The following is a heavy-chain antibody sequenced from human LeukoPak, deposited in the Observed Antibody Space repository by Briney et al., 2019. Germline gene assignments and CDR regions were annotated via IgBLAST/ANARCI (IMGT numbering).Heavy chain of an antibody. D-gene: IGHD3-10*01. CDR3: ARERGPSHITMVRGVIPHFDY. Sequence: PGGSLRLSCAASGFTVSSNYMSWVHQAPGKGLEWVSVIYSGGSTYYADSVKGRFTISRDNSKNTLYLQMNSLRAEDTAVYYCARERGPSHITMVRGVIPHFDYWGQGTLVTVSS. CDR2: IYSGGST. CDR1: GFTVSSNY. V-gene: IGHV3-66*01. J-gene: IGHJ4*02.